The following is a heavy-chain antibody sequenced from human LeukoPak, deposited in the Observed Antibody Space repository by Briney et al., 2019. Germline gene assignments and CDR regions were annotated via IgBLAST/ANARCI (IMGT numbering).Heavy chain of an antibody. D-gene: IGHD6-13*01. J-gene: IGHJ4*02. CDR2: FDPEDGET. V-gene: IGHV1-24*01. CDR1: GYTLTELS. CDR3: TSSWYSGSPSPAPYYFDY. Sequence: ASVKVSFKVSGYTLTELSMHWVRQAPGKGLEWMGGFDPEDGETIYAQKFQGRVTMTEDISTDTAYMELSSLRSEDTAVYYCTSSWYSGSPSPAPYYFDYWGQGTLVTVSS.